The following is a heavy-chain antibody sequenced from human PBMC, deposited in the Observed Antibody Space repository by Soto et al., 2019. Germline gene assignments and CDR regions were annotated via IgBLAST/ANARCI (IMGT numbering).Heavy chain of an antibody. V-gene: IGHV1-24*01. CDR3: ATVRAYCGGDCYYFDY. J-gene: IGHJ4*02. D-gene: IGHD2-21*02. CDR2: FDPEDGET. Sequence: ASVKVSCKVSGYTLTELSMHWVRQAPGKGLEWMGGFDPEDGETIYAQKFQGRVTMTEDTSTDTAYMELSSLRSEDTAVYYCATVRAYCGGDCYYFDYWGQGGLVTVSS. CDR1: GYTLTELS.